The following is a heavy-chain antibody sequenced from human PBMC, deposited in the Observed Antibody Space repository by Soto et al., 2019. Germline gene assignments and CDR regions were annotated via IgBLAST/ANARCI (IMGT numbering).Heavy chain of an antibody. CDR2: IRNKVHSYAT. CDR1: GFTFSGSS. Sequence: EVQLVESGGGLVQPGGSLKLSCAASGFTFSGSSVHWVRQASGKGLEWVGRIRNKVHSYATAYAASVRGRFTISRDDSKNTTFLQMKSLKTEDTAVYYCISHSPEDMKRTWGQGTLVTVSS. J-gene: IGHJ4*02. V-gene: IGHV3-73*02. CDR3: ISHSPEDMKRT. D-gene: IGHD2-15*01.